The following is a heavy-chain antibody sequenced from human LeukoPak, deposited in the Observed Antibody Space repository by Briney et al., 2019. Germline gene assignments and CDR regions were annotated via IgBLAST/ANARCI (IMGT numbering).Heavy chain of an antibody. V-gene: IGHV4-59*08. J-gene: IGHJ4*02. CDR2: IYSSGTT. CDR1: GGSINSYY. D-gene: IGHD2-8*01. CDR3: SRLAPYPGVWASDY. Sequence: SGTPSPPRTGSGGSINSYYWALNREPPREGTGWIGYIYSSGTTNSNPSLKSRVTISVDMSKNQFSLKLSSVTAADTAVYYCSRLAPYPGVWASDYWGQGTLVTVSS.